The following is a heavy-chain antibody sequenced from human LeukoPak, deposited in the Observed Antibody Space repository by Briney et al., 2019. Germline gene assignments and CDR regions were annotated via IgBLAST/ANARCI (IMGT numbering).Heavy chain of an antibody. D-gene: IGHD3-10*01. J-gene: IGHJ4*02. CDR3: ARGGYYFDY. CDR1: GFIFSNYA. V-gene: IGHV3-30-3*01. Sequence: TGRSLRLSCAASGFIFSNYAMHWVRQAPGKGLEWVAVISYEGNNKYYADSVKGRFTISRDNSKNTLYLQMNSLRAEDTAVYYCARGGYYFDYWGQGTLVTVSS. CDR2: ISYEGNNK.